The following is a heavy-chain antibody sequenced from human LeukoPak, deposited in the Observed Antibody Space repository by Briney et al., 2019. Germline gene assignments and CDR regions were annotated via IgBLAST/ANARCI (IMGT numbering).Heavy chain of an antibody. CDR3: AKDRPPIVVVVAATGGLDY. Sequence: GRSLRLSCAASGFTFSSYGMHWVRQAPGKGLEWVAVISYDGSNKYYADSVKGRFTISRDNSKNTLYLQMNSLRAEDTAVYYCAKDRPPIVVVVAATGGLDYWGQGTLVTVSS. CDR1: GFTFSSYG. J-gene: IGHJ4*02. V-gene: IGHV3-30*18. D-gene: IGHD2-15*01. CDR2: ISYDGSNK.